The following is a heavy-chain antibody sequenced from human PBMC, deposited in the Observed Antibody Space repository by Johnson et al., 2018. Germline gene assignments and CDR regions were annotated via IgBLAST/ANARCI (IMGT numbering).Heavy chain of an antibody. CDR3: ARHSGSYLIDI. CDR2: INSDGRST. CDR1: GFIFSSYW. V-gene: IGHV3-74*01. D-gene: IGHD1-26*01. J-gene: IGHJ3*02. Sequence: VQLQESGGGLVQPGGSLRLSCAASGFIFSSYWIHWVRQAPGKGPVWFSRINSDGRSTSYGDSARGRFTISSDNAKNTLHLQMNHLRAEDTAVYYRARHSGSYLIDIWGQGTMVIVSS.